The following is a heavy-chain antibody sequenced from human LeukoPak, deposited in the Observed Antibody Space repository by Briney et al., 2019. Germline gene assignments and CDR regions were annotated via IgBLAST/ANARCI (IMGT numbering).Heavy chain of an antibody. CDR3: ARDGRPSRKYYYYYYYMDV. CDR2: IYHSGST. V-gene: IGHV4-30-2*01. CDR1: GGSISSGGYY. D-gene: IGHD6-6*01. Sequence: SETLSLTCTVSGGSISSGGYYWSWIRQPPGKGLEWIGYIYHSGSTYYNPSLKSRVTISVDRSKNQFSLKLSSVTAADTAVYYCARDGRPSRKYYYYYYYMDVWGKGTTVTVSS. J-gene: IGHJ6*03.